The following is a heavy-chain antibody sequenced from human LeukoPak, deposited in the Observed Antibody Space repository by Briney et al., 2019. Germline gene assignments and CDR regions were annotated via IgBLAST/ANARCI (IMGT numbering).Heavy chain of an antibody. Sequence: GGSLRLSCAASGFTFSSYVMSWVRQAPAKGLEWVSTISASGGSTFYADSVKGRFTISRDNSKNTLYLQMNSLRAEDTAVYYCARAPTGFGELRFDYWGQGTLVTVSS. J-gene: IGHJ4*02. V-gene: IGHV3-23*01. CDR2: ISASGGST. CDR3: ARAPTGFGELRFDY. CDR1: GFTFSSYV. D-gene: IGHD3-10*01.